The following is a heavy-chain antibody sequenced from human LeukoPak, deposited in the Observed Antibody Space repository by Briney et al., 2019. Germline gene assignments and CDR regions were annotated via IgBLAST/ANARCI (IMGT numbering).Heavy chain of an antibody. Sequence: GGSLRLSSAASGFTFSSYTMNWVRQAPGKGLEWVSSIISSGAYIYYADSVKGRFTISRDNAKNSLYLQMNSLRAEDTAVYYCARTGSVAYYYMDVWGKGTTVTVSS. CDR2: IISSGAYI. V-gene: IGHV3-21*03. J-gene: IGHJ6*03. CDR3: ARTGSVAYYYMDV. CDR1: GFTFSSYT. D-gene: IGHD1-14*01.